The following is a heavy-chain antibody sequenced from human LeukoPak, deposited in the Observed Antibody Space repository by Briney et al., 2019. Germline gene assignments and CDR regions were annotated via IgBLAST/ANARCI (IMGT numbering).Heavy chain of an antibody. CDR2: ISYDGSNK. D-gene: IGHD3-22*01. J-gene: IGHJ3*02. V-gene: IGHV3-30*18. CDR3: AKGLYYYDSSGYKDAFDI. CDR1: GFTFSSYG. Sequence: GRSLRLSCAASGFTFSSYGMHWVRQAPGKGLEWVAVISYDGSNKYYADSVKGRFTISRDTSKNTLYLQMNSLRAEDTAVYYCAKGLYYYDSSGYKDAFDIWGQGTMVTVSS.